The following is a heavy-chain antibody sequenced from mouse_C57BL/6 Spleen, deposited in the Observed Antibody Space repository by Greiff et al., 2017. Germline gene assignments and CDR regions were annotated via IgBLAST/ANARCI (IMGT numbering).Heavy chain of an antibody. CDR1: GFSLTSYG. CDR3: ARHEEGDVGAFDY. V-gene: IGHV2-6-1*01. Sequence: QVQLKESGPGLVAPSQSLSITCTVSGFSLTSYGVHWVRQPPGKGLEWLVVIWSDGSTTYNSALKSRLSISKDNSKSQVFLKMNSLQTDDTAMYYCARHEEGDVGAFDYWGQGTTLTVSS. D-gene: IGHD3-1*01. CDR2: IWSDGST. J-gene: IGHJ2*01.